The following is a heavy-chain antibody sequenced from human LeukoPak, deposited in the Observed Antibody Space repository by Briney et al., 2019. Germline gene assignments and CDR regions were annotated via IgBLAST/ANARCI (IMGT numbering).Heavy chain of an antibody. CDR2: ISAYNGNT. D-gene: IGHD5-24*01. CDR3: ARAFRWLQLRRLHFDY. CDR1: GYTFTSYG. Sequence: ASVKVSCKASGYTFTSYGISWVRQAPGQGLEWMGWISAYNGNTNYAQKLQGRVTMTRNTSISTAYMELSSLRSGDTAVYYCARAFRWLQLRRLHFDYWGQGTLVTVSS. J-gene: IGHJ4*02. V-gene: IGHV1-18*01.